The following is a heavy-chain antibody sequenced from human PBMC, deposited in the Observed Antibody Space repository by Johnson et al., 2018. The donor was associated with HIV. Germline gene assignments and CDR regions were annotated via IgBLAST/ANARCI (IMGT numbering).Heavy chain of an antibody. Sequence: VQLVESGGGLVQPGGSRRLSCAASGFTFTNYGMSWVRQAPGKGLEWVSGISGTGGSTYYADSVKGRFTISRDNYKNTLYLQMNSLKTEDTAVYYCTTGLYWNDAFDIWGQGTMVTVSS. CDR2: ISGTGGST. D-gene: IGHD1-1*01. CDR3: TTGLYWNDAFDI. V-gene: IGHV3-23*04. J-gene: IGHJ3*02. CDR1: GFTFTNYG.